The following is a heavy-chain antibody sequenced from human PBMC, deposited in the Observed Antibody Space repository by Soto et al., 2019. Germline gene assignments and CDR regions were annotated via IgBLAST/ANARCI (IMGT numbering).Heavy chain of an antibody. CDR1: GFTFSNYA. Sequence: QVQVVESGGGVVQPGRSLRLSCAVSGFTFSNYAMHWVCQAPGKGLEWVAVIKNDGNNKYYADSVKGRFTISRDNSKNMLDLQMNSLRAEDTAVYYCARERIAAVGTFDYWGQGTLVTVSS. V-gene: IGHV3-33*01. CDR2: IKNDGNNK. J-gene: IGHJ4*02. CDR3: ARERIAAVGTFDY. D-gene: IGHD6-13*01.